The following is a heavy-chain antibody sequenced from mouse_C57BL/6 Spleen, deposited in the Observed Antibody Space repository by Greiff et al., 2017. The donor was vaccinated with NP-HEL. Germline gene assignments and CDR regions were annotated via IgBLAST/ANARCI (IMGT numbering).Heavy chain of an antibody. J-gene: IGHJ4*01. Sequence: QVQLQQSGAELVKPGASVKLSCKASGYTFTSYWMHWVKQRPGQGLEWIGMIHPNSGSTNYNEKFKSKATLTVDKSSSTAYMQLSSLTSEDSAVYYCASPNYYGPMDYWGQGTSVTVSS. CDR1: GYTFTSYW. CDR2: IHPNSGST. V-gene: IGHV1-64*01. CDR3: ASPNYYGPMDY. D-gene: IGHD1-1*01.